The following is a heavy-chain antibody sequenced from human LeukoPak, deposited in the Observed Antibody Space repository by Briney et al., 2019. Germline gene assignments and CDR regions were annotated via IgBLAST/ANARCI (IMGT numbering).Heavy chain of an antibody. CDR1: GFTFSSYA. J-gene: IGHJ4*02. CDR3: ATTVVVMVFGY. CDR2: ISGSGGST. D-gene: IGHD3-22*01. Sequence: GGSLRLSCAASGFTFSSYAMSWVRQAPGKGLEWVSTISGSGGSTYYADSVKGRFTISRDNSKNTLYLQMNSLRAEDTAVYYCATTVVVMVFGYWGQGTLVTVSS. V-gene: IGHV3-23*01.